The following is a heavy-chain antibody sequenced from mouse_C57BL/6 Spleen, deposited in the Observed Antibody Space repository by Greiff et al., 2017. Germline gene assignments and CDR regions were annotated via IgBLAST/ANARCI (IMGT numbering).Heavy chain of an antibody. CDR3: ARAHDYDGGSPCAY. D-gene: IGHD2-4*01. CDR1: GYTFTSYD. J-gene: IGHJ3*01. Sequence: VQRVESGPELVKPGASVKLSCKASGYTFTSYDINWVKQRPGQGLEWIGWIYPRDGSTKYNEKFKGKATLTVDTSSSTAYMELHSLTSEDSAVYFCARAHDYDGGSPCAYWGQGTLVTVSA. CDR2: IYPRDGST. V-gene: IGHV1-85*01.